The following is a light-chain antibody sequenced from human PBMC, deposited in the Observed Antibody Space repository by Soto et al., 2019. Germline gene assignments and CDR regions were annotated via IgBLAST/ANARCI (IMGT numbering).Light chain of an antibody. CDR1: SSDVGGYNY. Sequence: QSGLTGHVCGSGSPEKSITISCTGTSSDVGGYNYVSWYQQHPGKAPKLMIYEVSNRPSGVSNRFSGSKSGNTASLTISGLQAEDEADYYCSSYTSSSTLYVFGTGTKVTVL. CDR3: SSYTSSSTLYV. V-gene: IGLV2-14*01. J-gene: IGLJ1*01. CDR2: EVS.